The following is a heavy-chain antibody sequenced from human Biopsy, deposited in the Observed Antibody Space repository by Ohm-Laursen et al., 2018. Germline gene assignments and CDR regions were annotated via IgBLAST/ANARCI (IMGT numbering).Heavy chain of an antibody. J-gene: IGHJ4*02. CDR2: IFKDGNT. D-gene: IGHD6-19*01. Sequence: GTLSLTWAVSGYSIRSDYRWGWIRQAPGKTLEWLGNIFKDGNTHYNPSLRSRLIISIDTSKNQFSLMMTSVSGADTAVYFCARVGSGWAPFDKWGPGTLVTVSS. CDR3: ARVGSGWAPFDK. CDR1: GYSIRSDYR. V-gene: IGHV4-38-2*01.